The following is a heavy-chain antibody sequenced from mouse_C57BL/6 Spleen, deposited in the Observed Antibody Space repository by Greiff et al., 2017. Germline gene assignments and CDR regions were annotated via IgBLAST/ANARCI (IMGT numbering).Heavy chain of an antibody. CDR2: IRSKSNNYAT. D-gene: IGHD1-1*01. J-gene: IGHJ2*01. CDR1: GFSFNTYA. CDR3: VREGPYYYEPFDY. Sequence: GGGLVQPKGSLKLSCAASGFSFNTYAMNWVRQAPGKGLEWVARIRSKSNNYATYYADSVKDRFTISRDDSESMLYLQMNNLKTEDTAMYYCVREGPYYYEPFDYWGQGTTLTVSS. V-gene: IGHV10-1*01.